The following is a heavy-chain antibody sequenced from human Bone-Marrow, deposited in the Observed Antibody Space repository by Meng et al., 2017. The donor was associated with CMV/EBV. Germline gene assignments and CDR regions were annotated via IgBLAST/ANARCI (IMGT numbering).Heavy chain of an antibody. V-gene: IGHV1-2*02. D-gene: IGHD6-6*01. CDR3: ARVRGMVGQLVAFDY. CDR1: GYTFTGYY. Sequence: ASVKVSCKASGYTFTGYYMHWVRQAPGQGLEWMGWINPNSGGTNYAQKFQGRVTMTRDTSISTAYMELSRLRSDDTAVYYCARVRGMVGQLVAFDYWGQGTLVAVSS. J-gene: IGHJ4*02. CDR2: INPNSGGT.